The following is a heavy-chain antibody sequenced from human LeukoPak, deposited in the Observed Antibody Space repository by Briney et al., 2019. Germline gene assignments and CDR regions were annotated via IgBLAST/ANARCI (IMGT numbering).Heavy chain of an antibody. CDR1: GDTFSSYY. J-gene: IGHJ4*02. V-gene: IGHV1-46*01. CDR3: ARGGVLRFLEHLDY. CDR2: INPSGGST. Sequence: ASVNVSCKASGDTFSSYYMHWVRQAPGQRLEWMGIINPSGGSTTYAQKFQGRVTMTRDTSTSTVYMELSSLRSEDTAVYYCARGGVLRFLEHLDYWGQGALLSVSS. D-gene: IGHD3-3*01.